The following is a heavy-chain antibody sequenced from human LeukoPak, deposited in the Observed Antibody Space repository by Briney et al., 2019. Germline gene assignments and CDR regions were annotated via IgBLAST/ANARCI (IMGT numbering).Heavy chain of an antibody. Sequence: SQTLSLTCAISGDSVSSNSATWHWIRQSPSRGLEWLGRTYYRSRWYNDYALSVKSRVIINPDTSKNQFSLKLSSVTAADTAVYYCARRARENWYFDLWGRGTLVTVSS. CDR2: TYYRSRWYN. V-gene: IGHV6-1*01. J-gene: IGHJ2*01. CDR1: GDSVSSNSAT. CDR3: ARRARENWYFDL.